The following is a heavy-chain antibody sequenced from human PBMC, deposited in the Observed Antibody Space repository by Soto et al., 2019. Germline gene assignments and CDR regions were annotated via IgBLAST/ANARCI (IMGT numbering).Heavy chain of an antibody. Sequence: QITLKESGPTVVKPTETLTLTCTFSGFSLTTSGVGVGWVRQSPGKAPEGLALMYWDDDKRYSTSLKSRLTITKDTSKNLVVLTMAKVEPADAATYYWAHRLLRTVFGVVTTTAIYFDFWGQGTPGVVSS. J-gene: IGHJ4*02. V-gene: IGHV2-5*02. CDR1: GFSLTTSGVG. CDR3: AHRLLRTVFGVVTTTAIYFDF. D-gene: IGHD3-3*01. CDR2: MYWDDDK.